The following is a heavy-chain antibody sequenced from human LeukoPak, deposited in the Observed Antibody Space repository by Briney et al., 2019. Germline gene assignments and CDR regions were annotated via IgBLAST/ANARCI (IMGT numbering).Heavy chain of an antibody. CDR1: GFTLSSHW. V-gene: IGHV3-7*01. Sequence: PGGSLRLSCAASGFTLSSHWMSWVRQAPGKGLAWVANIKPDGSEKYYVDSVTGRFTISRDNAKNSLYLQMNSLRAEDTAVYYCARDIYYDSSGYYYWGQGTLVTVSS. CDR2: IKPDGSEK. J-gene: IGHJ4*02. D-gene: IGHD3-22*01. CDR3: ARDIYYDSSGYYY.